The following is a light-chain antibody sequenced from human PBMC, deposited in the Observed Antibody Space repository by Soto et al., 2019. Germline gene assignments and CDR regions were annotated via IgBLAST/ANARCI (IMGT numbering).Light chain of an antibody. CDR3: SSYAGSSNV. J-gene: IGLJ1*01. CDR2: DVT. V-gene: IGLV2-11*01. Sequence: QSALTQPRSVSGSPGQSVTISCTGTSSDVGGHNYVSWYQQHPGKAPKLVIFDVTRRPSEVPDRFSGSRSGSTTSLTISGLQAEDEADYYCSSYAGSSNVFGTGTKVTVL. CDR1: SSDVGGHNY.